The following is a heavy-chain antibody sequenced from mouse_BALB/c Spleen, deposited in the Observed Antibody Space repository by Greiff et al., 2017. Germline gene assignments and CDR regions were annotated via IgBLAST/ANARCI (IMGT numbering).Heavy chain of an antibody. CDR3: ARSDYDY. CDR1: GFTFSSYG. J-gene: IGHJ2*01. D-gene: IGHD2-4*01. V-gene: IGHV5-6*01. Sequence: EVNVVESGGDLVKPGGSLKLSCAASGFTFSSYGMSWVRQTPDKRLEWVATISSGGSYTYYPDSVKGRFTISRDNAKNTLYLQMSSLKSEDTAMYYCARSDYDYWGQGTTLTVSS. CDR2: ISSGGSYT.